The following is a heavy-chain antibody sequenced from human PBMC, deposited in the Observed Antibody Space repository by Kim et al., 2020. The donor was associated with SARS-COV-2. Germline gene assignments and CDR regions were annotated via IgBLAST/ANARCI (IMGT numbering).Heavy chain of an antibody. CDR1: GYTFTDYY. V-gene: IGHV1-2*02. J-gene: IGHJ4*02. CDR3: ARELGYSSLQGY. D-gene: IGHD6-19*01. Sequence: ASVKVSCRTSGYTFTDYYLHWVRQAPGQGPEWMGWINPYNGVTHYAQKFQGRVSMTRDRSINTAYMELGRLTSDDTAVYYCARELGYSSLQGYWGQGTLV. CDR2: INPYNGVT.